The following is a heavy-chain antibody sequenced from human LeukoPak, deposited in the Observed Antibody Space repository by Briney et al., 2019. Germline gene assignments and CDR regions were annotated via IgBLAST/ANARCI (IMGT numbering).Heavy chain of an antibody. CDR2: INPNSGGT. CDR3: ARAVVGIVVVPAAAGTYYFDY. D-gene: IGHD2-2*03. CDR1: GYTFTGYY. V-gene: IGHV1-2*02. J-gene: IGHJ4*02. Sequence: ASVKVSCKASGYTFTGYYMHWVRQAPGQGLEWMGWINPNSGGTNYAQKLQGRVTMTRDTSISTAYMELSRLRSDDTAVYYCARAVVGIVVVPAAAGTYYFDYWGQGTLVTVSS.